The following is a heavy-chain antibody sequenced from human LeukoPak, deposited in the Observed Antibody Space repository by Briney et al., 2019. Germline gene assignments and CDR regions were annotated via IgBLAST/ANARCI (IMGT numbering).Heavy chain of an antibody. CDR2: INSDGSTT. D-gene: IGHD1/OR15-1a*01. J-gene: IGHJ4*02. V-gene: IGHV3-74*01. Sequence: GGSLRVSCAASGFTFSNYWMHWGRQAPGKGLGWVSRINSDGSTTTYAASVKGRFTISRDNAKNTLYLQINSLTADDTAEYYCPRGNNPSWGGYWGQGTLVTVSS. CDR1: GFTFSNYW. CDR3: PRGNNPSWGGY.